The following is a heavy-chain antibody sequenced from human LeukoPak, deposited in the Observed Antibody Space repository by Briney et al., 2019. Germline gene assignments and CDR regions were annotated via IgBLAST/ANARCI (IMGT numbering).Heavy chain of an antibody. CDR2: IYYSGST. V-gene: IGHV4-39*01. Sequence: PSETLSLTCTVSGGSIRSSSYYWGWIRQPPGKGLEWIGSIYYSGSTYYNPSLKSRVTISVDTSKNQFSLKLSSVTAADTAVYYRPRPSYDILTGYYNVDYWGQGTLVTVSS. D-gene: IGHD3-9*01. CDR1: GGSIRSSSYY. J-gene: IGHJ4*02. CDR3: PRPSYDILTGYYNVDY.